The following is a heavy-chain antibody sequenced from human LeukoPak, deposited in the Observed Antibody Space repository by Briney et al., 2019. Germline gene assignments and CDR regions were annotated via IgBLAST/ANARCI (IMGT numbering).Heavy chain of an antibody. V-gene: IGHV4-59*01. J-gene: IGHJ3*02. D-gene: IGHD3-22*01. CDR2: INYSGST. CDR1: GGSISSYY. Sequence: SESLSLTCTVSGGSISSYYWSWIRQPPGKGLEWIGCINYSGSTNYNPSLKSRVTISVDTSKNQFSLKLSSVTAADTAVYYCARTGYDTPRPEAFDIWGQGTMVTVSS. CDR3: ARTGYDTPRPEAFDI.